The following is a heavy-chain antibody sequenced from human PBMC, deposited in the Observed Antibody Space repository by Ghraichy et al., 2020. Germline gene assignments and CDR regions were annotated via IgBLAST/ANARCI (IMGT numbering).Heavy chain of an antibody. Sequence: SETLSLTCAVYGGSFSGYYWSWIHQPSGKGLEWIGEINHSGSTNYNPSLKSRVTISVDTSKNQFSLKLSSVTAADTAVYYCARTRNIVVVPAATPTNYYYYGMDVWGQGTTVTVSS. V-gene: IGHV4-34*01. CDR3: ARTRNIVVVPAATPTNYYYYGMDV. D-gene: IGHD2-2*02. CDR1: GGSFSGYY. J-gene: IGHJ6*02. CDR2: INHSGST.